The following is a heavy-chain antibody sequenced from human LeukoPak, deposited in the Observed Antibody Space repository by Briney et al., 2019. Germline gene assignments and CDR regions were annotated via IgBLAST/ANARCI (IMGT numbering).Heavy chain of an antibody. CDR3: AWGVPPAW. V-gene: IGHV3-30*03. CDR1: GFTFSSYG. D-gene: IGHD2-2*01. Sequence: GRSLRLSCAASGFTFSSYGMHWVRQAPGKGLEWVAVISYDGSNKYYADSVKGRFTISRDNSKNTLYLQMNSLRAEDTAVYYCAWGVPPAWWGQGTLVTVSS. CDR2: ISYDGSNK. J-gene: IGHJ4*02.